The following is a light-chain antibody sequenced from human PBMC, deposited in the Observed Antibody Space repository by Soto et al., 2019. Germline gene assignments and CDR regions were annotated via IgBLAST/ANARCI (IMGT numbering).Light chain of an antibody. CDR3: TSYTITSPYV. Sequence: QSVLTQPASMSGSPGQSITISCTGTSSDIGRYNFVSWYQHHPGKAPKLIIYEATKRPSGVSYRFSGSKSGNTASLTISGLQAEDEADYYCTSYTITSPYVFGNGNKVTV. J-gene: IGLJ1*01. V-gene: IGLV2-14*01. CDR1: SSDIGRYNF. CDR2: EAT.